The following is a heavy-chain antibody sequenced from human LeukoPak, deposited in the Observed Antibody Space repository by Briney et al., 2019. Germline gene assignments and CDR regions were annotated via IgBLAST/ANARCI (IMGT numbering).Heavy chain of an antibody. J-gene: IGHJ4*02. CDR1: GFTFTSYS. Sequence: GGSLRLSCAASGFTFTSYSMNWVRQAPGKGLEWVSTISGGGGSTYYADSVKGRFTISRDNSKNTLYVQVNSLGTEDTAAYYCAKGSYYDSSGSFYFDYWGQGTLVTVSS. CDR3: AKGSYYDSSGSFYFDY. V-gene: IGHV3-23*01. D-gene: IGHD3-22*01. CDR2: ISGGGGST.